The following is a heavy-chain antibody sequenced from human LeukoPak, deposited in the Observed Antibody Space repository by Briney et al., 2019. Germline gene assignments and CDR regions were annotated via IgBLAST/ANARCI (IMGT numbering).Heavy chain of an antibody. D-gene: IGHD6-19*01. CDR2: MNPNSGNT. Sequence: GASVKVSCKASGYTFTSYDINWVRQATGQGLEWMGWMNPNSGNTGYAQKFQGRVTMTRNTSISTAYMELSSLRSEDTAVYYCARTLSSDSSGWYERHYYYGMDVWGQGTTVTVSS. J-gene: IGHJ6*02. CDR3: ARTLSSDSSGWYERHYYYGMDV. CDR1: GYTFTSYD. V-gene: IGHV1-8*01.